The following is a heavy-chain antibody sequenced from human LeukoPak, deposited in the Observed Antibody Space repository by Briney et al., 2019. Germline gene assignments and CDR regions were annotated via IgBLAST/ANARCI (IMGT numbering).Heavy chain of an antibody. D-gene: IGHD4-17*01. CDR2: IYYSGST. CDR1: GGSIRSSYYY. V-gene: IGHV4-39*01. CDR3: ARHADDYGDSNWFDP. Sequence: SETLSLTCTVSGGSIRSSYYYWGWIRQPPGKGLEWIGSIYYSGSTYYNPSLKSRVTISVDTSKNQFSLKLSSVTAADTAVYYCARHADDYGDSNWFDPWGQGTLVTVSS. J-gene: IGHJ5*02.